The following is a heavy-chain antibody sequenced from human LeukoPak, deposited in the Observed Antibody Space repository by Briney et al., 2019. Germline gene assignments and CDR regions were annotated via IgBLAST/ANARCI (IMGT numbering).Heavy chain of an antibody. Sequence: SETLSLTCAVYGGSFSGYYWSWIRQPPGKGLEWIGEINHSGSTNYNPSLKSRVTISVDTSKNQFSLKLSSVTAADTAVYYCARVSIYYYSMDVWGQGTTVTVSS. J-gene: IGHJ6*02. V-gene: IGHV4-34*01. CDR2: INHSGST. D-gene: IGHD6-6*01. CDR1: GGSFSGYY. CDR3: ARVSIYYYSMDV.